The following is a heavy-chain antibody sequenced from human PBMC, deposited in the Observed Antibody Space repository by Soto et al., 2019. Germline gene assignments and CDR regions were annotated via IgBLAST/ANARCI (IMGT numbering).Heavy chain of an antibody. J-gene: IGHJ4*02. CDR1: GFTFSGSA. V-gene: IGHV3-73*02. CDR3: TSPSEGIIFGY. CDR2: IRSKVNSYAT. Sequence: EVQLVESGGGLVQPGGSLKLSCAASGFTFSGSAMHWVRRASGKGLEWVGRIRSKVNSYATAYAASVKGRFTISRDDSKNKAYLEMNSLKTADTAVYYCTSPSEGIIFGYWGQGTLVTVSS. D-gene: IGHD1-20*01.